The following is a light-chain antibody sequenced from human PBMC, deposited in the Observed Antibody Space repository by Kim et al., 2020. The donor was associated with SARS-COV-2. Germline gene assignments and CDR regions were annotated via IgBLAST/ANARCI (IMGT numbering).Light chain of an antibody. Sequence: ASVGDRVTITCRASHYIASWLAWYQQKPGKAPKVLITKASSLESGVPSRFSGSESGTEFTLTITSPQPDDFATYYCQQYYDLSRTFGQGTKVDIK. V-gene: IGKV1-5*03. J-gene: IGKJ1*01. CDR1: HYIASW. CDR2: KAS. CDR3: QQYYDLSRT.